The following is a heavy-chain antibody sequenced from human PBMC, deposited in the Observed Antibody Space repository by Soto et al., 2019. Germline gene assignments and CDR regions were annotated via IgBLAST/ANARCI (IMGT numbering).Heavy chain of an antibody. V-gene: IGHV4-4*02. D-gene: IGHD6-19*01. Sequence: SETLSLTCAVSGGSISSSNWWSWVRQPPGKGLEWIGEIYHSGSTNYNPSLKSRVTISVDKSKNQFSLKLSSVTAADTAVYYCARDKWLVRSYGMDVWGQGTTVTVSS. CDR2: IYHSGST. CDR3: ARDKWLVRSYGMDV. J-gene: IGHJ6*02. CDR1: GGSISSSNW.